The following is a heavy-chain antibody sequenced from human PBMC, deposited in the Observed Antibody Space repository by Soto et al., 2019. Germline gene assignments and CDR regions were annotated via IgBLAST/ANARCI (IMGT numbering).Heavy chain of an antibody. J-gene: IGHJ3*01. CDR1: GFSFGSYW. V-gene: IGHV3-74*01. D-gene: IGHD3-22*01. CDR3: ARGNTYDGRTAAFDF. CDR2: FNSDKNIT. Sequence: GGSLRLSCAATGFSFGSYWMHWVRQAPGQGLLWVAHFNSDKNITTYADSVKGRFTISRDNAKKTVYLQMDSLRAEDTAMYYCARGNTYDGRTAAFDFWGPGTMVTVSS.